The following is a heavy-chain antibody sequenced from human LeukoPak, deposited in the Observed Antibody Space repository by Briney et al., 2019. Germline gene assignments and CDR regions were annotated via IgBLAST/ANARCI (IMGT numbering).Heavy chain of an antibody. Sequence: DPGGSLRLSCAASGFTFSNYWMHWVRQAPGKGLVWVSRIYTDGSSTNYADSVKGRFTISRDNAKNTLYLQMSSLRGEDTAVYYCARGASNRFDYWGQGTLVTVSS. D-gene: IGHD1-14*01. CDR3: ARGASNRFDY. V-gene: IGHV3-74*01. CDR2: IYTDGSST. CDR1: GFTFSNYW. J-gene: IGHJ4*02.